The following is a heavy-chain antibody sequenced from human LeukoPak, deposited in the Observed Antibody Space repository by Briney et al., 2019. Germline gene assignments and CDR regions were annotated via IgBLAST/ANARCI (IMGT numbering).Heavy chain of an antibody. V-gene: IGHV1-46*01. Sequence: ASVKVSCKASGYTFTSYYMHWVRQAPGQGLGWMGIINPSGGSTSYAQKFQGRVTMTRDTSTSTVYMELSSLRSEDTAVYYCARVGRYCTNGVCFRAFDYWGQGTLVTVSS. CDR1: GYTFTSYY. J-gene: IGHJ4*02. D-gene: IGHD2-8*01. CDR3: ARVGRYCTNGVCFRAFDY. CDR2: INPSGGST.